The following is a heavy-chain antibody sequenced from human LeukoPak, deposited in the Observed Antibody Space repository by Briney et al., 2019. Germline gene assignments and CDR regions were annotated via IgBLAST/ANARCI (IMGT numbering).Heavy chain of an antibody. CDR2: ISAYSGHT. V-gene: IGHV1-18*01. CDR1: GGTFSSYV. D-gene: IGHD2-15*01. J-gene: IGHJ4*02. Sequence: ASVKVSCKASGGTFSSYVITWVRQAPGQGLEWMGWISAYSGHTIYAQKLQGRVTMTTDTSTTTAYMELRSLRSDDTAVYFCARDLGFCSGGSCPAPFDYWGQGILVTVSS. CDR3: ARDLGFCSGGSCPAPFDY.